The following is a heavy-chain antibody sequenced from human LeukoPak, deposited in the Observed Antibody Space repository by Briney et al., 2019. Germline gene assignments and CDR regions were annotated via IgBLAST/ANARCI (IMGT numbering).Heavy chain of an antibody. J-gene: IGHJ4*02. CDR3: ARSFRPVDY. CDR1: GFIVSSNH. V-gene: IGHV3-53*01. CDR2: IYSGGRT. Sequence: GGSLRLSCAASGFIVSSNHMSWVRQAPGKGLEWVSAIYSGGRTDYADSVKGRFTISRDDSKNTLSLQMNSLRAEDTAVYYCARSFRPVDYWGQGTLVTVSS. D-gene: IGHD1-26*01.